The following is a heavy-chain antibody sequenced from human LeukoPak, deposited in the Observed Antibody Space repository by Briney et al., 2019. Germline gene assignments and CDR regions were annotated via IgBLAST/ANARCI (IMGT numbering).Heavy chain of an antibody. D-gene: IGHD4-11*01. CDR1: GYTFTGYY. CDR3: ARENFYYSFDY. CDR2: INPNSGGT. V-gene: IGHV1-2*06. Sequence: ASVKVSCKTSGYTFTGYYIHWVRQAPGQGLEWMGRINPNSGGTNYAQKFQGRVTMTRDTSISTAYMELSRLRSDDTAVYYCARENFYYSFDYWGQGTLVTVSS. J-gene: IGHJ4*02.